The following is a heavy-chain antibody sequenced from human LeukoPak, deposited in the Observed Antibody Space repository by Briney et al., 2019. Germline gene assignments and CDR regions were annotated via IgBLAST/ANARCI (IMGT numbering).Heavy chain of an antibody. V-gene: IGHV3-23*01. Sequence: GGSLRLSCAASGFTFDTYAMSWVRQAPGKGLEWVSAISGSGYSTNYADSVKGRFTISRDNSKNTLYLQMNSLRAEDTAVYYCVKRITVAEGLVDPWGQGTLVTVSS. CDR2: ISGSGYST. CDR1: GFTFDTYA. CDR3: VKRITVAEGLVDP. D-gene: IGHD6-19*01. J-gene: IGHJ5*02.